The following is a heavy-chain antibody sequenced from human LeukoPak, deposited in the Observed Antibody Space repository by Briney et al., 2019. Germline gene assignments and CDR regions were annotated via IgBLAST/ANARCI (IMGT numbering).Heavy chain of an antibody. D-gene: IGHD2-2*01. CDR3: ARGFVVVHPLPSPDAFDI. CDR2: IIPIFGTA. V-gene: IGHV1-69*05. CDR1: GGTFSSYA. Sequence: ASVKVSCKASGGTFSSYAISWVRQAPGQGLEWMGGIIPIFGTANYAQKFQGRVTITTDESTSTAYMELSSLRSEDTAVYYCARGFVVVHPLPSPDAFDIWGQGTMVTVSS. J-gene: IGHJ3*02.